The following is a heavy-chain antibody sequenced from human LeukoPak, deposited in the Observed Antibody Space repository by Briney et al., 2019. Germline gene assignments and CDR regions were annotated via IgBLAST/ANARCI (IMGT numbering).Heavy chain of an antibody. D-gene: IGHD2-15*01. CDR1: GYSFTSYW. V-gene: IGHV5-51*01. J-gene: IGHJ4*02. CDR2: IYPGDSDT. Sequence: GESLKISCKGSGYSFTSYWIGWVRQMPGKGLEWMGIIYPGDSDTRYSPSFQGQVTISADKSISTAYLQWSSLKASDTAMYYCARQATKIRLNCSGGSCYSEEDYWGQGTLVTVSS. CDR3: ARQATKIRLNCSGGSCYSEEDY.